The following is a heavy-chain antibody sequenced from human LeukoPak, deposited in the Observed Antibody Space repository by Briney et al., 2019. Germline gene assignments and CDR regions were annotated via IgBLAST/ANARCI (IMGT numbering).Heavy chain of an antibody. D-gene: IGHD2-15*01. CDR1: GGSFSGYY. J-gene: IGHJ4*02. CDR2: INHSGST. V-gene: IGHV4-34*01. Sequence: SETLSLTCAVYGGSFSGYYWSWIRQPPGKGLEWIGEINHSGSTNYNPSLKSRVTISVDTSKNQFSLKLSSVTAADTAVYYCARDFRRNCSGGSCYHGYWGQGTLVTVSS. CDR3: ARDFRRNCSGGSCYHGY.